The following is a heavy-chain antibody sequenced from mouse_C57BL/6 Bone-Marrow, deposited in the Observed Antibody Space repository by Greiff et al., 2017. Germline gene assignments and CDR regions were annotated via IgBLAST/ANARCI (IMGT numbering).Heavy chain of an antibody. CDR1: GYTFTSYW. Sequence: QVQLQQPGAELVKPGASVKMSCKASGYTFTSYWITWVKQRPGQGLEWIGDIYPGSGSTNYNEKFKSKATLTVDTSSSTAYMQLSSLTSEDSAVYYCARVYYGSSYDWYFDVWGTGTTVTVSS. J-gene: IGHJ1*03. V-gene: IGHV1-55*01. D-gene: IGHD1-1*01. CDR2: IYPGSGST. CDR3: ARVYYGSSYDWYFDV.